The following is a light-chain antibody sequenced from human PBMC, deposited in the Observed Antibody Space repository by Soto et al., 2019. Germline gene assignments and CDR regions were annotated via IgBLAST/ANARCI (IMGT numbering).Light chain of an antibody. J-gene: IGKJ1*01. CDR1: QSISGY. Sequence: DIQMTQSPSSLSASVGDRVTITCRASQSISGYLNWYQQKPGKAPKLLIYAASSLQSGVPSRFSGSGSGTDFTLTISSLQPEDFATYYCQQGYSTPRTFGQGTKVDNK. V-gene: IGKV1-39*01. CDR2: AAS. CDR3: QQGYSTPRT.